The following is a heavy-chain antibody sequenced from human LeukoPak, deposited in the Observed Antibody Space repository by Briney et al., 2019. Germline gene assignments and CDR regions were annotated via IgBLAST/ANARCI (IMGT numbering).Heavy chain of an antibody. CDR1: GFTVSSNY. V-gene: IGHV3-23*01. CDR2: ISGSGGST. CDR3: AKSYDFWIRLLYFDY. Sequence: GGSLRLSCAASGFTVSSNYMSWVRQAPGNGLEWVSAISGSGGSTYYADSVKGRFTISRDNSKNTLYLQMNSLRAEDTAVYYCAKSYDFWIRLLYFDYWGQGTLVTVSS. J-gene: IGHJ4*02. D-gene: IGHD3-3*01.